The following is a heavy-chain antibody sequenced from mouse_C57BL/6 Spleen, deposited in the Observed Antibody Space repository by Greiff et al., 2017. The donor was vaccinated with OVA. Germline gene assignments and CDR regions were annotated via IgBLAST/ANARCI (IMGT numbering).Heavy chain of an antibody. CDR3: ARNGNYGWFAY. CDR1: GYAFSSYW. J-gene: IGHJ3*01. V-gene: IGHV1-80*01. D-gene: IGHD2-1*01. CDR2: IYPGDGDT. Sequence: VQLQQSGAELVKPGASVKISCKASGYAFSSYWMTWVKQRPGKGLEWIGQIYPGDGDTYYNGKVKGTVTLTADKSTSTAYMQLSSLTSEDSAVYFCARNGNYGWFAYWGQGTLVTVSA.